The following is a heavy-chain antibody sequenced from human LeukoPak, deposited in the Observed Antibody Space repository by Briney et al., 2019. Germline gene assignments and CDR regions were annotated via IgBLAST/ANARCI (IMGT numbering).Heavy chain of an antibody. CDR3: ARDRTGYFFDD. Sequence: SQTLSLTCTVSGASISSGAYYWSWIRQHPGKGVEWIGYIYDSGTTYYNPSLKSRVTISLHTSESQFSLKLSSVTAADTAVYFCARDRTGYFFDDWGQGTLVTVSS. CDR1: GASISSGAYY. J-gene: IGHJ4*02. V-gene: IGHV4-31*03. CDR2: IYDSGTT.